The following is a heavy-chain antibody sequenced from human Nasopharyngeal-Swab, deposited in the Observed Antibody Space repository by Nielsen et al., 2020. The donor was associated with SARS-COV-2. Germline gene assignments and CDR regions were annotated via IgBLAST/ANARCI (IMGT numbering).Heavy chain of an antibody. CDR3: ATPGQLVLGGHYYYYYGMDV. Sequence: VRQAPGKGLEWVAVISYDGSNKYYADSVKGRFTISRDNSKNTLYLQMNSLRAEDTAVYYCATPGQLVLGGHYYYYYGMDVWGQGTTVTVSS. V-gene: IGHV3-30*03. J-gene: IGHJ6*02. D-gene: IGHD6-6*01. CDR2: ISYDGSNK.